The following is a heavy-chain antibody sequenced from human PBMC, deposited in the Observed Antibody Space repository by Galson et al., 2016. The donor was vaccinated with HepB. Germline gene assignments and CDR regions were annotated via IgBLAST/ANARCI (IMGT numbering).Heavy chain of an antibody. Sequence: SLRLSCAASGLTFTNAWMTWVRQAPGKGLEWVGRIKGEADGGTTDYAAPVKGRFYISRDDSTHTLFLHMNSLRVEDGAVYYCATIKLTTWYSFDPLGQGTWSPSPQ. CDR3: ATIKLTTWYSFDP. J-gene: IGHJ5*02. V-gene: IGHV3-15*01. CDR1: GLTFTNAW. D-gene: IGHD2-2*01. CDR2: IKGEADGGTT.